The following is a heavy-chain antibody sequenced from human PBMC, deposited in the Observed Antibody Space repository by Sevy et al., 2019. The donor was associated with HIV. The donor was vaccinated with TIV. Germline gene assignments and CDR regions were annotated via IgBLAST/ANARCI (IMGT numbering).Heavy chain of an antibody. D-gene: IGHD1-26*01. V-gene: IGHV4-59*08. CDR2: IYYNGHI. Sequence: SETPSLTCTVSGGSITSLYWNWIRQPPGKGLEWIANIYYNGHINYNPSLKSRVTLSLDTSKNQFSLRLSSVTAADTAMYYYAGENAWGRGYSWGQGTLVTVSS. CDR3: AGENAWGRGYS. CDR1: GGSITSLY. J-gene: IGHJ4*02.